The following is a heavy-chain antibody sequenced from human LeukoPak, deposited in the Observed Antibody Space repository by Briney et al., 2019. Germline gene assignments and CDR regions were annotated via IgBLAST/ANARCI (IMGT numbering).Heavy chain of an antibody. D-gene: IGHD5-12*01. CDR1: GFTFSSHA. J-gene: IGHJ4*02. Sequence: GGSLRLSCVASGFTFSSHAMSWVRQTPGKGLEWVSAISGTTGSTYYADSVKGRFTISRDNAKNSLYLQMNSLRAEDTAVYYCARDNIVATIASYFDYWGQGTLVTVSS. CDR3: ARDNIVATIASYFDY. V-gene: IGHV3-23*01. CDR2: ISGTTGST.